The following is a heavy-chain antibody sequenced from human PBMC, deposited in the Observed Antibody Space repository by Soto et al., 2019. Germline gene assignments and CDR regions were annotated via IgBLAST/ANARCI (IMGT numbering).Heavy chain of an antibody. V-gene: IGHV4-59*13. CDR1: GGSISSYY. J-gene: IGHJ5*02. Sequence: SETLSLTCTVSGGSISSYYWSWIRQPPGKGLEWIGYIYYSGSTNYNPSLKSRVTISVDTSKNQFSLKLSSVTAADTAVYYCAGDAYCSGGSCYFDPWGQGTLVTSPQ. CDR3: AGDAYCSGGSCYFDP. CDR2: IYYSGST. D-gene: IGHD2-15*01.